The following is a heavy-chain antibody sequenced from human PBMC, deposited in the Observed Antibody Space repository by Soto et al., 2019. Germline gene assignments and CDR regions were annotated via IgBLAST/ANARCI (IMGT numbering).Heavy chain of an antibody. CDR3: ARDLGSCSSTSCRAFDY. J-gene: IGHJ4*02. CDR2: IYHSGST. V-gene: IGHV4-4*02. Sequence: QVQLRESGPGLVKTSGTLSLTCAVSGGSISTITWWSWVRQPPGKGLQWIGEIYHSGSTNYNPSLKSRVTISVDKSKNQFSLELSSVPAADTAVYYCARDLGSCSSTSCRAFDYWGQGTLVTVSS. CDR1: GGSISTITW. D-gene: IGHD2-2*03.